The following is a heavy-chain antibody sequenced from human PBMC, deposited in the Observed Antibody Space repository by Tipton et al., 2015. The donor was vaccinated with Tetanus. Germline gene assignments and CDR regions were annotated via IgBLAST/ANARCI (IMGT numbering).Heavy chain of an antibody. J-gene: IGHJ4*02. Sequence: TLSLTCTVSGGSITSGTYYWGWIRQPPGKGLEWIGNIYHSGNTYYNPSLKSRVSISVDRSNNQFSLRLTSVTAADTAVYYCARAALRYFDCWGQGTLVTVSS. CDR2: IYHSGNT. V-gene: IGHV4-39*07. CDR1: GGSITSGTYY. CDR3: ARAALRYFDC.